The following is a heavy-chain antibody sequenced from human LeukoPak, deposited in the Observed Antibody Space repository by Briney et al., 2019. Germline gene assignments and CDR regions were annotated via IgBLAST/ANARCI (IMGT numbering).Heavy chain of an antibody. V-gene: IGHV2-70*11. Sequence: QTLSLTCTVSGGSISSGDYYWSWIRQPPGKALEWLARIDWDDDKYYSTSLKTRLTISKDTSKNQVVLTMTNMDPVDTATYYCARLGGFGELSMYYFDYWGQGTLVTASS. CDR2: IDWDDDK. CDR1: GGSISSGDYY. CDR3: ARLGGFGELSMYYFDY. D-gene: IGHD3-10*01. J-gene: IGHJ4*02.